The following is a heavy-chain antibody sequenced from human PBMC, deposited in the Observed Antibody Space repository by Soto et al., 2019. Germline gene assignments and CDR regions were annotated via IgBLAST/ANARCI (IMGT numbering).Heavy chain of an antibody. CDR1: GGSISSGDYY. Sequence: SETLSLTCTVSGGSISSGDYYWSWIRQPPGKGLEWIGYIYYSGSTYYNPSLKSRVTISVDTSKNQFSLKLSSVTAADTAVYYCARELIAAGKGDNWFDPWGQGTLVTVSS. D-gene: IGHD6-13*01. CDR3: ARELIAAGKGDNWFDP. J-gene: IGHJ5*02. CDR2: IYYSGST. V-gene: IGHV4-30-4*01.